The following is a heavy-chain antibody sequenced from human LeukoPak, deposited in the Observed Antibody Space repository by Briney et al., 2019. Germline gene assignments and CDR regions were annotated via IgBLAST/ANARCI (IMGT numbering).Heavy chain of an antibody. J-gene: IGHJ4*02. CDR2: ISTSGDFT. CDR1: GFTFSSYA. V-gene: IGHV3-23*01. CDR3: AKDPYYYDSSGYYDY. Sequence: GGSLRLSCATSGFTFSSYAMNWVRQAPGKGLECVSFISTSGDFTYYAASVKGRFTVSRDNSKNTLYLQMNSLRADDTAVYYCAKDPYYYDSSGYYDYWGQGTLVTVSS. D-gene: IGHD3-22*01.